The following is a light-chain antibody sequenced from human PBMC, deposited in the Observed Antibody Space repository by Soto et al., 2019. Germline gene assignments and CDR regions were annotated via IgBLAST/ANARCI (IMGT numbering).Light chain of an antibody. J-gene: IGLJ1*01. V-gene: IGLV2-14*03. CDR2: NVY. Sequence: QSALTQPASVSGSPGQSITISCTGNSSDGGAYNFVSWHQQHPGKAPKLMIYNVYDRPSGISYRFSGSKSGNTASLTISGLQGEDEADYYCSAYTVSRTYVFGTGTKLTVL. CDR3: SAYTVSRTYV. CDR1: SSDGGAYNF.